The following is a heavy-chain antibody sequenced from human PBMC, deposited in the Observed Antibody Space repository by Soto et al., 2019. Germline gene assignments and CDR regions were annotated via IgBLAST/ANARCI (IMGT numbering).Heavy chain of an antibody. CDR3: ARDRGSCGYYYGMDV. V-gene: IGHV3-33*01. CDR2: IWYDGSNK. D-gene: IGHD2-15*01. CDR1: GFTFSYYG. J-gene: IGHJ6*02. Sequence: QVQLVESGGGVVQPGRSLRLSCAASGFTFSYYGMHWVRQAPGKGLEWVAVIWYDGSNKFYADSVKGRFTISRDNSKNTLFLQMNSLRAEDRAVYYCARDRGSCGYYYGMDVWGQGTTVTVSS.